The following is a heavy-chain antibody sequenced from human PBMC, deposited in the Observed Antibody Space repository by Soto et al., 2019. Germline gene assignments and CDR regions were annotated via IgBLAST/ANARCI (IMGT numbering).Heavy chain of an antibody. CDR1: GFTFSSYE. V-gene: IGHV3-48*03. Sequence: GSLRLSCAASGFTFSSYEMNWVRQAPGKGLEWVSYISSSGSTIYYADSVKGRFTISRDNAKNSLYLQMNSLRAEDTAVYYCARITMIVVVIDDAFDIWGQGTMVTVSS. D-gene: IGHD3-22*01. CDR2: ISSSGSTI. J-gene: IGHJ3*02. CDR3: ARITMIVVVIDDAFDI.